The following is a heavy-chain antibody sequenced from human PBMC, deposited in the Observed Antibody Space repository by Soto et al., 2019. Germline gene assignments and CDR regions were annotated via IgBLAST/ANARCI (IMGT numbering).Heavy chain of an antibody. J-gene: IGHJ4*02. CDR3: ARGGNPGYSGYESLDY. Sequence: GASVKVSCKASGYTFTSYGISWVRQAPGQGLEWMGIINPSGGSTSYAQKFQGRVTMTRDTSTSTVYMEVSSLRSEDTAVYYCARGGNPGYSGYESLDYWGQGTLVTVSS. D-gene: IGHD5-12*01. CDR1: GYTFTSYG. CDR2: INPSGGST. V-gene: IGHV1-46*01.